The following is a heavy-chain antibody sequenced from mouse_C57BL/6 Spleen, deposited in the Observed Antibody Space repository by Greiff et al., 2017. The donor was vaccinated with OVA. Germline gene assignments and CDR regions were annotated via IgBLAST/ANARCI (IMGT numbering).Heavy chain of an antibody. J-gene: IGHJ2*01. CDR2: ISYDGSN. D-gene: IGHD1-1*02. V-gene: IGHV3-6*01. Sequence: EVKLMESGPGLVKPSQSLSLTCSVTGYSITSGYYWYWIRQFPGNKLEWMGYISYDGSNNYNPSLKNRISITRDTSKNQFFLKLNSVTTEDTATYYCARILLSYYFDYWGQGTTLTVSS. CDR1: GYSITSGYY. CDR3: ARILLSYYFDY.